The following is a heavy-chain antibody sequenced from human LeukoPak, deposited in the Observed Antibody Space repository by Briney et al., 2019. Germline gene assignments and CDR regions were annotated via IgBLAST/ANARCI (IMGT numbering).Heavy chain of an antibody. CDR2: ISGSGGST. J-gene: IGHJ4*02. CDR3: AKEGRMWFGELLTIDY. CDR1: GFTFSSYA. V-gene: IGHV3-23*01. D-gene: IGHD3-10*01. Sequence: GGSLRLSSAASGFTFSSYAMSWVRQAPGKGLEWVSAISGSGGSTYYADSVKGRFTISRDNSKNTLYLQMNSLRAEDTAVYYCAKEGRMWFGELLTIDYWGQGTLVTVSS.